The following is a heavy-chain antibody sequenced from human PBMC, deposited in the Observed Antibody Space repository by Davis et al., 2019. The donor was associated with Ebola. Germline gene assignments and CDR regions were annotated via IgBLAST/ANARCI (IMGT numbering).Heavy chain of an antibody. CDR1: GYTFTSYG. CDR2: IIPILGIA. D-gene: IGHD2-15*01. CDR3: ARVGCSGGSCYRRVYYYGMDV. J-gene: IGHJ6*02. V-gene: IGHV1-69*04. Sequence: AASVKVSCKASGYTFTSYGISWVRQAPGQGLEWMGRIIPILGIANYAQKFQSRVTITADKSTSTAYMELSSLRSEDTAVYYCARVGCSGGSCYRRVYYYGMDVWGQGTTVTVSS.